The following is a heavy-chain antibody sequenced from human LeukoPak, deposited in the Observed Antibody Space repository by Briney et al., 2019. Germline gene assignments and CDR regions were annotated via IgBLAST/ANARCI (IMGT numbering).Heavy chain of an antibody. D-gene: IGHD2-21*01. V-gene: IGHV4-59*01. CDR2: IYYSGST. Sequence: SETLSLTCTVSGGSISSYYWSWIRQPPGKGLEWIGYIYYSGSTNYNPSLKSRVTISVDTSKNQFSLKLSSVTAADTAVYYCAMRRLLWWPFDPWGQGTLVTVSS. CDR3: AMRRLLWWPFDP. CDR1: GGSISSYY. J-gene: IGHJ5*02.